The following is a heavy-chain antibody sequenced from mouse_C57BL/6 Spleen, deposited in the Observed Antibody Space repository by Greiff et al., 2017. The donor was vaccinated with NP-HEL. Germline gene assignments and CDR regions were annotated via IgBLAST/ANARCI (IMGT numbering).Heavy chain of an antibody. J-gene: IGHJ4*01. CDR2: IDPENGDT. CDR3: TIIWDYYAMDY. CDR1: GFNIKDDY. Sequence: EVQLQQSGAELVRPGASVKLSCTASGFNIKDDYMQWVKQRPGQGLEWIGWIDPENGDTEYAAKFKGKATMTADTSSNTAYLQLSSLTSEDTAVYYCTIIWDYYAMDYWGQGTSVTVSS. V-gene: IGHV14-4*01. D-gene: IGHD4-1*01.